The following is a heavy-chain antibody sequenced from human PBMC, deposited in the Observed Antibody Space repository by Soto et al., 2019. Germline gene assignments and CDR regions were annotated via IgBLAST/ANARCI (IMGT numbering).Heavy chain of an antibody. J-gene: IGHJ4*02. CDR3: AKEPGADYGDYCDY. D-gene: IGHD4-17*01. CDR2: ISVGGGSP. V-gene: IGHV3-23*01. Sequence: EVHLLESGGDLVQPGGSLRLSCEASGFTFSSYAMSWVRQAPGKGLEWVSGISVGGGSPYYADSVKGRFTISRDNSKNTLYLQMNSLRFEDTALYYCAKEPGADYGDYCDYWGQGTLVTVSS. CDR1: GFTFSSYA.